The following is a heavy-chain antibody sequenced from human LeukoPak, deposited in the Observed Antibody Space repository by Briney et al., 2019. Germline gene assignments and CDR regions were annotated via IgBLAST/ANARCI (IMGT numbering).Heavy chain of an antibody. V-gene: IGHV3-74*01. D-gene: IGHD3-22*01. Sequence: GGSLRLSCAAPGFTFSSYWMHWVRQAPGKGLVWVSRINSDGSSTSYADSVKGRFTISRDNAKNTLYLQMNSLRAEDTAVYYCAKVITMTKRGYDAFDIWGQGTMVTVSS. CDR3: AKVITMTKRGYDAFDI. CDR2: INSDGSST. CDR1: GFTFSSYW. J-gene: IGHJ3*02.